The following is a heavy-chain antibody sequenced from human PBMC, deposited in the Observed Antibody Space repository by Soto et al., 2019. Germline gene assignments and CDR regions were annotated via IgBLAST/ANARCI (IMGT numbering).Heavy chain of an antibody. CDR1: GFTFSSYA. V-gene: IGHV3-30-3*01. CDR2: ISYDGSNK. Sequence: QVQLVESGGGVVQPGRSLRLSCAASGFTFSSYAMHWVRQAPGKGLEWVAVISYDGSNKYYADSVKGRFTISRDNSKNTLYLQMNSLRAEDTAVYYCARDEGRYYYDSSGFDYWGQGTLVTVSS. D-gene: IGHD3-22*01. J-gene: IGHJ4*02. CDR3: ARDEGRYYYDSSGFDY.